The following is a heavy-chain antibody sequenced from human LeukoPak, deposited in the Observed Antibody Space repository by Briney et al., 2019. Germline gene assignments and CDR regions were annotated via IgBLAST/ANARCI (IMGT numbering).Heavy chain of an antibody. Sequence: ASVKVSCKASGGTFSSYAISWVRQAPGQGLEWMGGIIPIFGTANYAQKFQGRVTITTDESTSTAYMELSSLRSEDTAVYYCARVGRIYDSSGYYYAFDPWGQGTLVTVSS. CDR3: ARVGRIYDSSGYYYAFDP. CDR2: IIPIFGTA. CDR1: GGTFSSYA. V-gene: IGHV1-69*05. D-gene: IGHD3-22*01. J-gene: IGHJ5*02.